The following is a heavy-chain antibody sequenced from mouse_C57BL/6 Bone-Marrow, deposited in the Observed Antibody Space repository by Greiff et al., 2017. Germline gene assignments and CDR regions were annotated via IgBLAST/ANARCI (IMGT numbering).Heavy chain of an antibody. D-gene: IGHD1-1*01. J-gene: IGHJ1*03. V-gene: IGHV1-9*01. Sequence: QVQLQQSGAELMKPGASVKLSCKATGYTFTGYWIEWVKQRPGHGLEWIGEILPGSGSTNYNEKFTGKATFTADTSSNTAYMQLSSLTTEDSAIYYCARAYYYGSSYPYWYFDVWGTGTTVTVSS. CDR1: GYTFTGYW. CDR2: ILPGSGST. CDR3: ARAYYYGSSYPYWYFDV.